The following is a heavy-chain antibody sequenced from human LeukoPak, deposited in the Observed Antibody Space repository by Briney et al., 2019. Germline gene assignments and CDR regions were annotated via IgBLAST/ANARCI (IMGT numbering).Heavy chain of an antibody. Sequence: KPGGSLRLSCAASGFTFSDYSVNWVRQAPGKGLEWVSSIDSTSTYIYYADSVKGRFTISRDNAKNSLYLQMNSLRAEDTALYYWAKISYCTNGVCYRKYYFDSGGQGPLVTAPS. CDR3: AKISYCTNGVCYRKYYFDS. J-gene: IGHJ4*02. CDR1: GFTFSDYS. D-gene: IGHD2-8*01. CDR2: IDSTSTYI. V-gene: IGHV3-21*01.